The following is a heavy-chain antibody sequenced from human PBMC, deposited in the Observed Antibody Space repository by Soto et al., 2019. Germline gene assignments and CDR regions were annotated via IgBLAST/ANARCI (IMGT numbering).Heavy chain of an antibody. V-gene: IGHV1-2*02. CDR3: ARAPILGVLINYGMDV. CDR1: GYTFTGYY. D-gene: IGHD3-3*01. J-gene: IGHJ6*02. Sequence: GASVKVSCKASGYTFTGYYMHWVRQAPGQGLEWMGWINPNSGGTNYAQKFQGRVTMTRDTSISTAYMELSRLRSDDTAVYYCARAPILGVLINYGMDVWGQGTTVTVSS. CDR2: INPNSGGT.